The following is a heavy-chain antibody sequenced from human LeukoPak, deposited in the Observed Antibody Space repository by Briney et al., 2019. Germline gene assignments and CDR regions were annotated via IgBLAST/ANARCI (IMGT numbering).Heavy chain of an antibody. CDR3: ARRITYYYDSSGYYHDYYYYGMDV. CDR2: ISAYNGNT. J-gene: IGHJ6*02. Sequence: GASVKVSCTASGYTFTSYGISWVRQAPGQGLEWMGWISAYNGNTNYAQKLQGRVTMTTDTSTSTAYMELRSLRSDDTAVYYCARRITYYYDSSGYYHDYYYYGMDVWGQGTTVTVSS. CDR1: GYTFTSYG. D-gene: IGHD3-22*01. V-gene: IGHV1-18*01.